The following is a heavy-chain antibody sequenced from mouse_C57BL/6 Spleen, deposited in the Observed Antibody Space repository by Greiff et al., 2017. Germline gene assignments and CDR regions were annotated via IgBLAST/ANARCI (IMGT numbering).Heavy chain of an antibody. CDR2: IDPNRGGT. CDR3: ASNYYYGSSGYFDV. Sequence: QVQLQQPGAELVKPGASVKLSCKASGYTFTSYWMHWVKQRPGRGLEWIGRIDPNRGGTKYNEKFKSKATLTVDKPSSTAYMQLSSLTSEDSAVYYCASNYYYGSSGYFDVWGTGTTVTVSS. D-gene: IGHD1-1*01. V-gene: IGHV1-72*01. J-gene: IGHJ1*03. CDR1: GYTFTSYW.